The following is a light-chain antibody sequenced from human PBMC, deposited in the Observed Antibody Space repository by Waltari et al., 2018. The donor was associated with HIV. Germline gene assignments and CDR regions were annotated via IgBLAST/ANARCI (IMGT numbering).Light chain of an antibody. Sequence: QSVLTQPPAVSAAPGQTVTIPCSGSSPNIANNSVTWYQHLPGTAPKLLIYDNNRRSSGIPDRFSGSKSGTSATLAIAGLQTGDEADYYCGTWDTSLSAGVFGGGTKVTVL. CDR3: GTWDTSLSAGV. V-gene: IGLV1-51*01. CDR1: SPNIANNS. CDR2: DNN. J-gene: IGLJ2*01.